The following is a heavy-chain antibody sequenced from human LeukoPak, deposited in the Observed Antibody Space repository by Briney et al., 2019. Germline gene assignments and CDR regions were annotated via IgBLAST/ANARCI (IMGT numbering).Heavy chain of an antibody. J-gene: IGHJ1*01. CDR1: GGSISSGSYY. CDR3: ARGRGPHYYGSGPHRGYFQH. V-gene: IGHV4-39*07. CDR2: INHSGST. Sequence: SETLSLTCTVSGGSISSGSYYWSWIRQPPGKGLEWIGEINHSGSTNYNPSLKSRVTISVDTSKNQFSLKLSSVTAADTAVYYCARGRGPHYYGSGPHRGYFQHWGQGTLVTVSS. D-gene: IGHD3-10*01.